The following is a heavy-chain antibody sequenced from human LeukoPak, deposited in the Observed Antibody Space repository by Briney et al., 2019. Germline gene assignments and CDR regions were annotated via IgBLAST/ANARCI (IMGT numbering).Heavy chain of an antibody. V-gene: IGHV3-9*03. CDR3: AKGRLGDVYYCMDV. CDR2: ISWNSGSI. J-gene: IGHJ6*03. Sequence: PGGSLRLSCAASGFTFDDYAMHWVRHAPGKGLEWVSGISWNSGSIVYADSVKGRFTISRDNAKNSLYLQMNSLRAEDMALYYCAKGRLGDVYYCMDVWGKGTTVTVSS. CDR1: GFTFDDYA. D-gene: IGHD3-10*01.